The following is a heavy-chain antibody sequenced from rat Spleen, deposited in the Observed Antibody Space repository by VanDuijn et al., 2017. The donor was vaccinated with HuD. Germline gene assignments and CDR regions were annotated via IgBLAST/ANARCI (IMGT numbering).Heavy chain of an antibody. CDR3: TRPPYNNHFDY. V-gene: IGHV5-17*01. D-gene: IGHD1-10*01. CDR1: GFTFSDYA. CDR2: MLYDGGRN. Sequence: EVQLAESGGGLVQPGRSLKFSCAASGFTFSDYAMAWVRQTPKKGLEWVATMLYDGGRNFYRDSVKGRFTISRDNAKRSLYLQMDSLRSEDTATYYCTRPPYNNHFDYWGQGVMVTVSS. J-gene: IGHJ2*01.